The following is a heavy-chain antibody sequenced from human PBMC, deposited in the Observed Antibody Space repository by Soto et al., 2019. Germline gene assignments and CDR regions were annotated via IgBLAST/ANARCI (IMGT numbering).Heavy chain of an antibody. CDR1: GGSFSGYY. D-gene: IGHD2-2*02. CDR2: ISHSGST. CDR3: ARDPIRRGYFDY. Sequence: TSETLSLTCAVYGGSFSGYYRSWIRQPPGKGLEWIGEISHSGSTNYNPSLKSRVTISVDTSKNQFSLKLSSVTAADTAVYYCARDPIRRGYFDYWGQGTLVTVSS. V-gene: IGHV4-34*01. J-gene: IGHJ4*02.